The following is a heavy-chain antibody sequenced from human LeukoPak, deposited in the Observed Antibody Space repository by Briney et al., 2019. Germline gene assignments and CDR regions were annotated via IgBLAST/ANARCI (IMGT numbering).Heavy chain of an antibody. D-gene: IGHD6-6*01. J-gene: IGHJ6*03. CDR3: ARWSGSVTARNYYYYMDV. CDR1: GGSVRRGNYY. CDR2: IYTSGTT. V-gene: IGHV4-61*02. Sequence: PSQTLSLTCTVSGGSVRRGNYYWTWIRQPAGSGLEWVGRIYTSGTTDYNPSLRTRVTISVDASRNQFSLNLSSVTAADAAVYYCARWSGSVTARNYYYYMDVWGEGTTVTVSS.